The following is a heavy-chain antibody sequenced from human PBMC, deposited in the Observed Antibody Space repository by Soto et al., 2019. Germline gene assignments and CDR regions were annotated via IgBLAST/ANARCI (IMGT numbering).Heavy chain of an antibody. D-gene: IGHD6-13*01. Sequence: GASVKVSCKASGYTFTNYHMHWVRQAPGQGFEWMGVINPSGGSTTYAQKFQGRVTMTSDTSTSTIYMELSSLRSEDTAVYYCARKAAAAKGHFDYWGQGTLVTVSS. CDR1: GYTFTNYH. J-gene: IGHJ4*02. V-gene: IGHV1-46*03. CDR3: ARKAAAAKGHFDY. CDR2: INPSGGST.